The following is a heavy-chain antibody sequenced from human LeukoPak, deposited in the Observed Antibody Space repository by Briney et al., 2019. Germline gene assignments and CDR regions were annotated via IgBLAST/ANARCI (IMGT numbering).Heavy chain of an antibody. CDR3: ARGLVVAATMFHDAFDI. D-gene: IGHD2-15*01. CDR2: IIPIFGTA. Sequence: GASVKVSCKASGGTFSNYAISWVRQAPGQGLEWMGGIIPIFGTANYAQKFQGRVTITADKSTSTAYMELSSLRSEDTAVYYCARGLVVAATMFHDAFDIWGQGAMVTVSS. V-gene: IGHV1-69*06. CDR1: GGTFSNYA. J-gene: IGHJ3*02.